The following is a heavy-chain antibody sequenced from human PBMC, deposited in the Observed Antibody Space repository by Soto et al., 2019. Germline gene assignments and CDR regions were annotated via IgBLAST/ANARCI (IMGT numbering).Heavy chain of an antibody. CDR2: IKSETNGETT. D-gene: IGHD2-8*01. Sequence: EVQLVESGGGFVKPGGSLRISCAASGFGFSNAWMSWVRQAPGKGLEWVGRIKSETNGETTDYVAPVKGRFTISRDESKNTLYLQMNSLKIEDTAVYYCTTDLNGGFDYWGRGTLVTVSS. CDR1: GFGFSNAW. CDR3: TTDLNGGFDY. V-gene: IGHV3-15*01. J-gene: IGHJ4*02.